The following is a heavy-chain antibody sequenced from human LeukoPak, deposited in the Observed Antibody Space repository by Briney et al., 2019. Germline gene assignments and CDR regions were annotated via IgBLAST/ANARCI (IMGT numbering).Heavy chain of an antibody. Sequence: SETLSLTCTVSGGSISSGGYYWSWIRQHPGKGLEWIGYIYYSGSTYYNPSLKSRVTISVDTSKNQFSLKLSSVTAADTAVYYCARPQYYYDSSGYFLSWFDPWGQGTLVTVSS. V-gene: IGHV4-31*03. D-gene: IGHD3-22*01. CDR2: IYYSGST. CDR1: GGSISSGGYY. CDR3: ARPQYYYDSSGYFLSWFDP. J-gene: IGHJ5*02.